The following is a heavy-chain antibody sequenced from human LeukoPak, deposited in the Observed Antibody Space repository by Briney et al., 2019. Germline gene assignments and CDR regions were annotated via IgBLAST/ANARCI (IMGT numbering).Heavy chain of an antibody. CDR3: ARDSYEKVL. V-gene: IGHV4-59*13. CDR2: IYYSGST. CDR1: GGSISSYY. J-gene: IGHJ4*02. Sequence: SETLSLTCTVSGGSISSYYWRWIRQPTGKGLEWIGYIYYSGSTNYNPSLKRRVTISVDTSKNQFSLKLSSVTAADTAVYYCARDSYEKVLWGQGTLVTVSS. D-gene: IGHD3-16*01.